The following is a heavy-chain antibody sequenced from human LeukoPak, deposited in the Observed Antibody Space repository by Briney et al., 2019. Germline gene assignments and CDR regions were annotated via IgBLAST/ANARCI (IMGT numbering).Heavy chain of an antibody. Sequence: GGSLRLSCAASGFTFSSYAMSWVRQAPGKGLEWVSAISGSGGSTYYADSVTGRFTISRDNSKTTLYLQMNSLRAEDTAVYYCAKDRLRGRADYWGQGTLVTVSS. D-gene: IGHD3-16*01. CDR3: AKDRLRGRADY. CDR2: ISGSGGST. CDR1: GFTFSSYA. J-gene: IGHJ4*02. V-gene: IGHV3-23*01.